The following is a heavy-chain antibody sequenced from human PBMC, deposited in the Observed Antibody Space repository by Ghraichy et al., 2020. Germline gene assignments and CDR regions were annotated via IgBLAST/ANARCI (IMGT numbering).Heavy chain of an antibody. V-gene: IGHV4-38-2*01. CDR3: ARMYYYGSGASYYFDN. CDR2: MYHRGST. D-gene: IGHD3-10*01. J-gene: IGHJ4*02. Sequence: SETLSLTCAVSGYSINSGHYWGWIRQPPGKGLEWIGSMYHRGSTYYNPSLKSRVTISVDTSKNQFSLNLSSVTAADTAVYYCARMYYYGSGASYYFDNWGQGTLVTVSS. CDR1: GYSINSGHY.